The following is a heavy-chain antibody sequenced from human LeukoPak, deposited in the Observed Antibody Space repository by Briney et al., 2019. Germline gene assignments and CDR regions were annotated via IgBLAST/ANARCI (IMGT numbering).Heavy chain of an antibody. CDR1: GGSISSGDYY. CDR3: ARTMRSGWQPIDTFDI. CDR2: IYYSGST. D-gene: IGHD6-19*01. J-gene: IGHJ3*02. V-gene: IGHV4-30-4*01. Sequence: PSRTLSLTCTVSGGSISSGDYYWGWIRQPPGKGLEWIGYIYYSGSTYYNPSLKSRVTIPVDTSKNQFSLKLGSVTAADTAVYYCARTMRSGWQPIDTFDIWGQGTMVTVSS.